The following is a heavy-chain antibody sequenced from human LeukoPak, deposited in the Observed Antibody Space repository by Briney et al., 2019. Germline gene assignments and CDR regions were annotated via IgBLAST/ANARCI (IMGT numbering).Heavy chain of an antibody. CDR3: ARDRVDHGVDY. J-gene: IGHJ4*02. CDR2: IYYSGST. V-gene: IGHV4-30-4*01. D-gene: IGHD3-10*01. CDR1: GGSISSGDYY. Sequence: SETLSLTCTVSGGSISSGDYYWSWIRQPPGKGLEWIGYIYYSGSTYYNPSLGSRVTISVDTSKNQFSLKLSSVTAADTAVYYCARDRVDHGVDYWGQGTLVTVSS.